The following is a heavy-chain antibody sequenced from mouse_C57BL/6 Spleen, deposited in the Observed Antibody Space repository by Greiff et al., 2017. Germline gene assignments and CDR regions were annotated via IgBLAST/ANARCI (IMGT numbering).Heavy chain of an antibody. CDR3: ARSYDKGDYFDY. J-gene: IGHJ2*01. D-gene: IGHD2-12*01. CDR1: GYTFTDYY. CDR2: INPNNGGT. Sequence: EVQLQQSGPELVKPGASVKISCKASGYTFTDYYMNWVKQSHGKSLEWIGDINPNNGGTSYNQKFKGKATLTVDKSSSTAYMELRSLTSEDSAVYYCARSYDKGDYFDYWGQGTTLTVSS. V-gene: IGHV1-26*01.